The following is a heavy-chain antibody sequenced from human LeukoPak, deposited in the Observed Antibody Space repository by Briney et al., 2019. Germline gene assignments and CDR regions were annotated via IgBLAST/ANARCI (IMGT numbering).Heavy chain of an antibody. Sequence: GGSLRLSCAASGFTFSSYAMSWVRHAPGKGLEWVSAISGSGGSTYYADSVKGRFTISRDNSKNTLYLQMNSLRAEDTAVYYCAKGQIGYCSSTSCYTVDYWGQGTLVTVSS. CDR3: AKGQIGYCSSTSCYTVDY. J-gene: IGHJ4*02. V-gene: IGHV3-23*01. D-gene: IGHD2-2*02. CDR2: ISGSGGST. CDR1: GFTFSSYA.